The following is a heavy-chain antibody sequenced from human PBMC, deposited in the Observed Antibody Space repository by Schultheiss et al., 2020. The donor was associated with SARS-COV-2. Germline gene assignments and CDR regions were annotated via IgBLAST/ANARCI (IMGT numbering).Heavy chain of an antibody. CDR1: DGSFSDYY. CDR3: ARGFQH. Sequence: SETLSLTCAVYDGSFSDYYWSWIRQPPGKGLEWIGSIYYSGSTYYNPSLKSRVTISVDTSKNQFSLKLSSVTAADTAVYYCARGFQHWGQGTLVTVSS. J-gene: IGHJ1*01. CDR2: IYYSGST. V-gene: IGHV4-34*01.